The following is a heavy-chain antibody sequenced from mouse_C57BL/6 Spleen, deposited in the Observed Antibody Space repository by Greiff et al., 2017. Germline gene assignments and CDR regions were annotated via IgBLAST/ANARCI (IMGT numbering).Heavy chain of an antibody. J-gene: IGHJ3*01. D-gene: IGHD2-1*01. V-gene: IGHV14-2*01. CDR2: IDPEDGET. Sequence: VQLQQSGAELVKPGASVKLSCTASGFNIKDYYMHWVKQRTEQGLAWIGRIDPEDGETKYAPKFQGKATITAATSSNTTYLQLGNLTSEDTAVNYCARSGYGKYGFAYWGQGTLVTVSA. CDR1: GFNIKDYY. CDR3: ARSGYGKYGFAY.